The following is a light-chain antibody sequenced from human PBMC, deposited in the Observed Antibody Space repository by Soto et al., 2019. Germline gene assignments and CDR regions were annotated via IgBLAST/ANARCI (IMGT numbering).Light chain of an antibody. CDR1: QRISTY. CDR2: DAS. Sequence: DIQMTQSPSSLSASLGDRVTITCRASQRISTYLNWYQQNPGKAPKPLIYDASTLQSGVPSRFSGSGSGTDFTLTISSLQPEDFATYYCQQSYTTHPTFGQGTRVEIK. CDR3: QQSYTTHPT. V-gene: IGKV1-39*01. J-gene: IGKJ1*01.